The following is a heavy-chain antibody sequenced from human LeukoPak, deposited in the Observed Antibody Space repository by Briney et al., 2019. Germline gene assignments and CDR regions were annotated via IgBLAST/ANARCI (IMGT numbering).Heavy chain of an antibody. J-gene: IGHJ3*02. V-gene: IGHV4-59*11. CDR2: ISYIGTT. D-gene: IGHD4-17*01. CDR3: ATDLVAVTKGFDI. CDR1: GDSFSSHY. Sequence: TSETLSLTCAVSGDSFSSHYWTWIRQPPGRGLEWFGYISYIGTTNYNPSLKSRVTISIDTSKNQFSLKLSSVTTADTAVYYCATDLVAVTKGFDIWGLGTMVSVSS.